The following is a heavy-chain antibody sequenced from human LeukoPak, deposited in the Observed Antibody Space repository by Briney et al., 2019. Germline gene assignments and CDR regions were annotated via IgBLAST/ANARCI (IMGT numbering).Heavy chain of an antibody. V-gene: IGHV3-48*01. CDR3: ARDATYYYDINGDRGLDP. Sequence: GGSLRLSCAASGFTFSRYSMNWVRQAPGKGPEWLSYISSSSSTKYYADSVKGRFTISRDNAKNSLYLQMNSLRAEDTALYYCARDATYYYDINGDRGLDPWGQGTLVAVSS. D-gene: IGHD3-16*01. CDR1: GFTFSRYS. CDR2: ISSSSSTK. J-gene: IGHJ5*02.